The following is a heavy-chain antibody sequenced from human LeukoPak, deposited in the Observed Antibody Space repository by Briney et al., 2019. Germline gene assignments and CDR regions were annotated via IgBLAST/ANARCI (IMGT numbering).Heavy chain of an antibody. CDR3: ARQRDAFDI. V-gene: IGHV3-30*01. CDR2: ISYDGSNK. J-gene: IGHJ3*02. D-gene: IGHD5-24*01. CDR1: GFTFSSHA. Sequence: GRSLRLSCAASGFTFSSHAMHWVRQAPGKGLEWVAVISYDGSNKYYADSVKGRFTISRDNSKNTLYLQMNSLRAEDTAVYYCARQRDAFDIWGQGTMVTVSS.